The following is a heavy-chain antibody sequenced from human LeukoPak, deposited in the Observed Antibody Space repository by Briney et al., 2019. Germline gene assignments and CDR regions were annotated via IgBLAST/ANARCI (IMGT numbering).Heavy chain of an antibody. V-gene: IGHV3-49*03. D-gene: IGHD6-19*01. CDR2: IRSKAYGGTT. Sequence: PGGSLRLSCTASGFTFSDYAMSWFRQAPGKGLEWVGFIRSKAYGGTTEYAASVKGRFTISRDDSKSIAYLQMNSLKTEDTAVYYCTRDEGPYSSGWPVDYWGQGTLVTVSS. J-gene: IGHJ4*02. CDR1: GFTFSDYA. CDR3: TRDEGPYSSGWPVDY.